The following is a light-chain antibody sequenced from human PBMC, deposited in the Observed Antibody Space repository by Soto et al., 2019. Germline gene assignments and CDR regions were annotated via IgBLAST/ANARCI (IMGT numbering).Light chain of an antibody. Sequence: EIVLTQSPATLSLSSGERATFSCRASESVGSYLAWYQQKLGQPPRLLIYDASNRSTGIPARFSGSGSGTDFTLTISSLEPEDVAVYYCQQRSIWPRNTFGLGTKVDIK. CDR1: ESVGSY. V-gene: IGKV3-11*01. CDR3: QQRSIWPRNT. CDR2: DAS. J-gene: IGKJ2*01.